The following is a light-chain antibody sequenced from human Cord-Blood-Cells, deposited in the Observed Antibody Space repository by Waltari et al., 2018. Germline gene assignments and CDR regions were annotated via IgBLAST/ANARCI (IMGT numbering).Light chain of an antibody. CDR3: QQYYSTPLT. CDR2: WAS. Sequence: DIVMTQSPDPLAVSLGERATINCKSSQSVLYSSNNKNYLAWYQQKPGQPPKLLIYWASTRDSGVPVRFSGSGSGTDFTLTISSLQAEDVAVYYCQQYYSTPLTFGGGTKVEIK. J-gene: IGKJ4*01. CDR1: QSVLYSSNNKNY. V-gene: IGKV4-1*01.